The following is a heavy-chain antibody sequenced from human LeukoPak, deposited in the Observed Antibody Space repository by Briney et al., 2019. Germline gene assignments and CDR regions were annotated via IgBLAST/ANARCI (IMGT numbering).Heavy chain of an antibody. CDR1: GGTFSSYA. CDR2: IIPIFGTA. CDR3: ARDHPRSGGAFDI. J-gene: IGHJ3*02. Sequence: GASVKVSCKASGGTFSSYAISWVRQAPGQGLEWMGGIIPIFGTANYAQKFQGRVTITADESTSTAYMELSSLRSEDTAVYYCARDHPRSGGAFDIWGQGTMVTVSS. D-gene: IGHD3-16*01. V-gene: IGHV1-69*13.